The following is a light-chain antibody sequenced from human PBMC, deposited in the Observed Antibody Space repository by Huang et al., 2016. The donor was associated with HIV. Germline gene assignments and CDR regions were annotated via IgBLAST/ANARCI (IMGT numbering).Light chain of an antibody. CDR3: QQYDNLPYT. Sequence: DIQMTQSPSSLSASVGDRVTITCQASQDINNYLNWYQQKPGKVPKLLIYDASNLETGVPSRFSGTGSGTDFAFTISSLQPEDIATYYCQQYDNLPYTFGQGTKLDTK. CDR2: DAS. J-gene: IGKJ2*01. CDR1: QDINNY. V-gene: IGKV1-33*01.